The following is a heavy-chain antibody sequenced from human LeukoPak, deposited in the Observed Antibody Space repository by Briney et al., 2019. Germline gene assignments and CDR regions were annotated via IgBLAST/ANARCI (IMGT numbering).Heavy chain of an antibody. Sequence: SETLSLTCTVSGGSISSYYWSWIRQPPGKGLEWIGYIYTSGSTNYNPSLKSRVTISVDTSKNQFSLKLSSVTAADTAVYYCARHQPDYYGSGSRFDYWGQGTLVTVSS. CDR3: ARHQPDYYGSGSRFDY. CDR2: IYTSGST. J-gene: IGHJ4*02. CDR1: GGSISSYY. D-gene: IGHD3-10*01. V-gene: IGHV4-4*09.